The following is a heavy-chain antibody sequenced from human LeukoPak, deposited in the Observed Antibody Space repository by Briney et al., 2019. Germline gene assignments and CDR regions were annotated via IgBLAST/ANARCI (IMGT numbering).Heavy chain of an antibody. CDR2: ISYDGSNK. J-gene: IGHJ4*02. Sequence: GGSLRLSCAAPGFTFSSYAMHWVRQAPGKGLEWVAVISYDGSNKYYADSVKGRFTISRDNSKNTLYLQMNSLRAEDTAVYYCARDLSEGIVATPPTVYWGQGTLVTVSS. CDR3: ARDLSEGIVATPPTVY. D-gene: IGHD5-12*01. CDR1: GFTFSSYA. V-gene: IGHV3-30-3*01.